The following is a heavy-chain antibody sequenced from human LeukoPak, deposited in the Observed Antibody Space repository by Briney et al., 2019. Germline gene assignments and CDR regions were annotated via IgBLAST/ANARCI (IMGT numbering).Heavy chain of an antibody. D-gene: IGHD5-18*01. CDR2: IRSKAYGGTT. Sequence: GGSLRLSCTASGFTFGDYAMSWFRQAPGKGLEWVGFIRSKAYGGTTEYAASMKGRFTISRDDSKSIAYLQMNSLKTEDTAVYYCTRERGGYSYGYFLPDYWGQGTLVTVSS. CDR1: GFTFGDYA. CDR3: TRERGGYSYGYFLPDY. V-gene: IGHV3-49*03. J-gene: IGHJ4*02.